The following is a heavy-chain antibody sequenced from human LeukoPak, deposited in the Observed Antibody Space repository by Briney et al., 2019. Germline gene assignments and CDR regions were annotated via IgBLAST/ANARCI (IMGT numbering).Heavy chain of an antibody. D-gene: IGHD5-24*01. CDR3: ARETEMANLDY. CDR2: ILSDGSST. Sequence: GGSLRLSCAASGFTFSNYWMHWVRHTPGKGLVWVSRILSDGSSTNYADSVKGRSTISRDNAKNTLYLQMNSLRAEDTAVYYCARETEMANLDYWGQGTLVTVSS. CDR1: GFTFSNYW. J-gene: IGHJ4*02. V-gene: IGHV3-74*01.